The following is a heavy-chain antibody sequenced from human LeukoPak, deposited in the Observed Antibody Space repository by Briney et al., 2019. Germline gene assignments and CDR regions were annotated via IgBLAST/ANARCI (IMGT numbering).Heavy chain of an antibody. CDR2: IKHDGSEK. CDR1: GFIFTNYF. Sequence: GGSLRLSCAASGFIFTNYFMSWVRQAPGKGLEWVASIKHDGSEKYYVDSVRGRFTISRDNTMNSLYLQMSSLRAEDTAVYYCARVNRVHYGMDVWGQGTTVTVSS. V-gene: IGHV3-7*01. CDR3: ARVNRVHYGMDV. D-gene: IGHD1-14*01. J-gene: IGHJ6*02.